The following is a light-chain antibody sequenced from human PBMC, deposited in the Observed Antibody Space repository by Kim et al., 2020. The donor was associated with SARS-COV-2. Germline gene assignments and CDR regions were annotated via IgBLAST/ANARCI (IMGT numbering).Light chain of an antibody. CDR2: YTS. CDR1: QTIGDK. CDR3: LQSNTLPLT. Sequence: DIVLTQSPDFLSVTPKQKVTITCRASQTIGDKFNWYQQRPGQSPRLLIIYTSQTFSGVPSRFSGGGSGTNFTLTINGLEPEDAATYFCLQSNTLPLTFGGGTKVEIK. J-gene: IGKJ4*01. V-gene: IGKV6-21*01.